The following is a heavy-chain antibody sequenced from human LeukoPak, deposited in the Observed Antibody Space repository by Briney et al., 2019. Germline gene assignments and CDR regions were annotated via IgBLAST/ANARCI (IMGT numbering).Heavy chain of an antibody. Sequence: GGSLRLSCAASGFTFSSYWMSWVRQAPGKGLEWVANIKQDGSNKYYADSVKGRFTISRDNSKNTLYLQMNSLRAEDTAVYYCAKDRFIAAAGTLDPWGQGTLVTVSS. CDR2: IKQDGSNK. V-gene: IGHV3-7*01. J-gene: IGHJ5*02. CDR3: AKDRFIAAAGTLDP. CDR1: GFTFSSYW. D-gene: IGHD6-13*01.